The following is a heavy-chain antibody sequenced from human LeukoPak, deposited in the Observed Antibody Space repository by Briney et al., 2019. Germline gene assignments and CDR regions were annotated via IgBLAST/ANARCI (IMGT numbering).Heavy chain of an antibody. Sequence: GGSLRLSCAASQSIVSSRYMSWVRQAPGKGLEWVSIIYDGGKTYYADSVKGRFTISRDNFKNTLYLQMNSLRAEDTAVYYCARDRVYCGGDCKPSFLDYWGQGTLVTVSS. CDR3: ARDRVYCGGDCKPSFLDY. CDR2: IYDGGKT. V-gene: IGHV3-66*02. D-gene: IGHD2-21*02. J-gene: IGHJ4*02. CDR1: QSIVSSRY.